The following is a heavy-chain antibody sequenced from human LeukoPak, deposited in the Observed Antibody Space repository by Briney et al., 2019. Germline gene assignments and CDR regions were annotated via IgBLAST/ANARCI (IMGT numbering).Heavy chain of an antibody. D-gene: IGHD3-22*01. V-gene: IGHV4-61*08. CDR1: DGSISSGGYY. Sequence: SETLSLTCTVSDGSISSGGYYWSWIRQPPGKGLEWIGYIYYSGRTSYNPSLKSRVTISVDTSKNQFSLKLSSVTAADTAVYYCARAGYYDSSGYYYPDWFDPWGQGTLVTVSS. CDR3: ARAGYYDSSGYYYPDWFDP. J-gene: IGHJ5*02. CDR2: IYYSGRT.